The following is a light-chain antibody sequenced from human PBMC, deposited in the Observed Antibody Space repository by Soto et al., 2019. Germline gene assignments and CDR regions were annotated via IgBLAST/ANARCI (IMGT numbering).Light chain of an antibody. CDR1: QTISTY. CDR3: QQGHSNPIT. J-gene: IGKJ5*01. Sequence: DIQMPQSPSSLSASVGDRVTITCRTSQTISTYVNWYQQKPGKAPKLLIYAASSLQSGVPSRFSGSGSGTDFTLTISSLQPEDFATYYCQQGHSNPITLGQGTRLEIK. V-gene: IGKV1-39*01. CDR2: AAS.